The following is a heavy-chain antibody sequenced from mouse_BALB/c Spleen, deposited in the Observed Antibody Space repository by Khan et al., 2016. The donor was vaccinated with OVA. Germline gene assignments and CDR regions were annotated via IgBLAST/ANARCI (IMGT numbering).Heavy chain of an antibody. CDR3: ARTPGYYGSNYFDY. Sequence: EVELVESGGGLVKPGGSLKFSCAASEFTFSNYAMSWVRQTPEKRLEWVATISSGGSYTYYPDSVQGRFTISRDNAKNTLYLQMSSLRSEDTAMYYCARTPGYYGSNYFDYWGQGTTLTVSS. D-gene: IGHD1-1*01. J-gene: IGHJ2*01. CDR1: EFTFSNYA. V-gene: IGHV5-9-3*01. CDR2: ISSGGSYT.